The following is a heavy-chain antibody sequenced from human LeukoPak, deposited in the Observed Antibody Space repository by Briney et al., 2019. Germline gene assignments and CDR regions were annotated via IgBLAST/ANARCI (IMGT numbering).Heavy chain of an antibody. Sequence: GASVKVSCKASGYTFTGYYMHWVRQAPGQGLEWMGRIDPNSGGTNYAQKFQGRVTMTRDTSISTAYMELSMLRSDDTAVYYCARVYYYGSWSYSAGAEYFQHWGQGTPVTVSS. CDR3: ARVYYYGSWSYSAGAEYFQH. V-gene: IGHV1-2*06. CDR2: IDPNSGGT. D-gene: IGHD3-10*01. J-gene: IGHJ1*01. CDR1: GYTFTGYY.